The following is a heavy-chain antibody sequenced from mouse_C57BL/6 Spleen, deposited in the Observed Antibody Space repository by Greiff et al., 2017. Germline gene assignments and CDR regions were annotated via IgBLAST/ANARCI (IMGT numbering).Heavy chain of an antibody. CDR1: GYTFTSYW. J-gene: IGHJ4*01. CDR3: ARGGYCSSDAMDY. CDR2: IHPNSGST. D-gene: IGHD1-1*01. Sequence: QVQLQQPGAELVKPGASVKLSCKASGYTFTSYWMHWVKQRPGQGLEWIGMIHPNSGSTNYNEKFKSKATLTVDTSSSTSYMHLSSLTSEDSAVYYCARGGYCSSDAMDYWGQGTSVTVSS. V-gene: IGHV1-64*01.